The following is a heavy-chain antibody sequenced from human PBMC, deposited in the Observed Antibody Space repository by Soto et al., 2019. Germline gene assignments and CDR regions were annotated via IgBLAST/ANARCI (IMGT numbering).Heavy chain of an antibody. Sequence: EVQLLESGGGLVQPGGSLRLSCAASEFTFSNYAMSWVRQAPGKGLEWVSAISYGGGTTYYADSVKGRFTISRDNSKNTLYLHMNGLRAEDTAVYYCAKNPGYYYDSTGSHFDCWGQGTLVTVSS. D-gene: IGHD3-22*01. CDR3: AKNPGYYYDSTGSHFDC. CDR1: EFTFSNYA. V-gene: IGHV3-23*01. J-gene: IGHJ4*02. CDR2: ISYGGGTT.